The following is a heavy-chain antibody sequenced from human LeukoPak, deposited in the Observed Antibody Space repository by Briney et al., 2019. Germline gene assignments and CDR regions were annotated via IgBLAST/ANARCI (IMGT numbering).Heavy chain of an antibody. V-gene: IGHV4-59*08. CDR2: IYYSGST. CDR1: GVSISTYY. Sequence: SETLSLTCTVSGVSISTYYWSWIRQPPGKGLEWTVYIYYSGSTNHNPSLKSRFTISVDTSKNQFSLKLSSVTAADTAVYYCARQKDYGDYIWGQGTLVTVSS. J-gene: IGHJ4*02. CDR3: ARQKDYGDYI. D-gene: IGHD4-17*01.